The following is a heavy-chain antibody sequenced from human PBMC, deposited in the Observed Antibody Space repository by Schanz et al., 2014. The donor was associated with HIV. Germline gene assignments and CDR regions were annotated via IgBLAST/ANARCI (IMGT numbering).Heavy chain of an antibody. Sequence: QLVESGGGLIQPGGSLRLSCVFSGFTVSNNHLSWVRQAPGKGLEWVSIIYSAGTTYYTDSVKGRFTISRDNSKNTMYLKMNSLRVDDTAVYYCAQMGAFAAFDIWGHGTVVTVSS. CDR3: AQMGAFAAFDI. CDR1: GFTVSNNH. CDR2: IYSAGTT. J-gene: IGHJ3*02. V-gene: IGHV3-53*01. D-gene: IGHD3-16*01.